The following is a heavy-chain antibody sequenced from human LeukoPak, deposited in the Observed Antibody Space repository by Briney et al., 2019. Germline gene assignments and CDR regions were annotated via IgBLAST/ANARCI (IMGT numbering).Heavy chain of an antibody. Sequence: ASGKASCKASGYIFTRYGISWVRQAPGQGLEWMGWISAYNGNINYAWKLQDRVIMTTDPSASTAYMELRSLRSDDTAVYYCARVMGLAGRNRNYFSYMDVWGKGTTVTVSS. D-gene: IGHD6-13*01. V-gene: IGHV1-18*01. J-gene: IGHJ6*03. CDR1: GYIFTRYG. CDR3: ARVMGLAGRNRNYFSYMDV. CDR2: ISAYNGNI.